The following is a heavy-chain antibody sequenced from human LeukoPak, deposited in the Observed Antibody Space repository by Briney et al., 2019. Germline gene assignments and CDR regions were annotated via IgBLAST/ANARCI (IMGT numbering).Heavy chain of an antibody. CDR3: ARDLRLGYGDYGSFDY. CDR2: ISAYNGNT. Sequence: ASVKVSCKASGYTFTSYGISWVRQAPGQGLEWMGWISAYNGNTNYAQKLQGRVTMTTDTSTSTAYMELRSLRSDDTAVYYCARDLRLGYGDYGSFDYWGQGTLVTVPS. V-gene: IGHV1-18*01. J-gene: IGHJ4*02. D-gene: IGHD4-17*01. CDR1: GYTFTSYG.